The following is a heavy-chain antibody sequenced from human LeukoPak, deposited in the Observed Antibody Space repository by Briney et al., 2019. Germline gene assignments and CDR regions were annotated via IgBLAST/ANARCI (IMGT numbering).Heavy chain of an antibody. CDR2: MSYDGSNK. Sequence: GGSLRLSCAISGFTFNNYGMHWVRQAPGKGLEWVATMSYDGSNKYYADSVKGRFTISRDNSKNTVYLQMNSLRAEDTAVYYCAKDGGYGGPSGWGDYWGQGTLVTVSS. V-gene: IGHV3-30*18. D-gene: IGHD4-23*01. CDR1: GFTFNNYG. CDR3: AKDGGYGGPSGWGDY. J-gene: IGHJ4*02.